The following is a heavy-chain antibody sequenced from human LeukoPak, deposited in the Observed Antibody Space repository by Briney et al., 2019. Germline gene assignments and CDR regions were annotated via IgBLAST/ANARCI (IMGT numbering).Heavy chain of an antibody. CDR2: IYYTGNT. CDR3: ARDEQLVALDY. V-gene: IGHV4-39*07. CDR1: GDSIIGYY. D-gene: IGHD6-6*01. Sequence: SETLSLTCSVSGDSIIGYYWGWIRQPPGKGLEWIGNIYYTGNTYYNSSLKSRVTISVDTSKNQFSLKLDSVTAADTAVYYCARDEQLVALDYWGQGTLVTVSS. J-gene: IGHJ4*02.